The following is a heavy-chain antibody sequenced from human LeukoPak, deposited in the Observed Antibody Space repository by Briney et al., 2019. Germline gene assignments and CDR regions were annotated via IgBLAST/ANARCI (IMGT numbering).Heavy chain of an antibody. V-gene: IGHV1-2*02. CDR2: IHPNNGDT. CDR1: GYTFSGNGWY. J-gene: IGHJ4*02. CDR3: ARDGPAQMVDLDY. Sequence: GSVKVSCKASGYTFSGNGWYLYWPRQAPGQGLECMGWIHPNNGDTAYAQKFEGRVAMTRDTSISTAYMELRRLRPDDTAVYFCARDGPAQMVDLDYWGQGTLVTVSS. D-gene: IGHD3-10*01.